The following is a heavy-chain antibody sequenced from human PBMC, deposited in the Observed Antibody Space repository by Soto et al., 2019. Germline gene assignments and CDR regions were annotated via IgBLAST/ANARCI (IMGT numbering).Heavy chain of an antibody. CDR3: TRAPEKYGSSSLLGD. Sequence: GGSLRLSCRSSGFIFGDYAMSWVRQVPGKGLEWVGFIRSEDYGGTTEYGASVKGRFTISRDDSKSVAYLQMNSLKTEDTAVYFCTRAPEKYGSSSLLGDWGPGTLVTVSS. J-gene: IGHJ4*02. CDR1: GFIFGDYA. CDR2: IRSEDYGGTT. D-gene: IGHD6-6*01. V-gene: IGHV3-49*04.